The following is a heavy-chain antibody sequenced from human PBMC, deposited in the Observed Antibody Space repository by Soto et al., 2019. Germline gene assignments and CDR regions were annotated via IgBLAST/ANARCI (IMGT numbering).Heavy chain of an antibody. CDR1: GYNFNTYL. CDR2: IYPGDSET. D-gene: IGHD2-21*01. Sequence: PGESLKISCEASGYNFNTYLIAWVRQMPGKGLEWMGMIYPGDSETKYSESFQGQVTMSVDNSLSIAYLQWRSLKASDTATYFCASGYCGSTGFFDHWGQGTLVTVSS. CDR3: ASGYCGSTGFFDH. V-gene: IGHV5-51*01. J-gene: IGHJ4*02.